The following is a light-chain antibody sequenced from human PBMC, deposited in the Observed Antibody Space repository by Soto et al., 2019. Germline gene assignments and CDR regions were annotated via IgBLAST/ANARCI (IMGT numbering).Light chain of an antibody. CDR2: DVS. J-gene: IGKJ1*01. V-gene: IGKV3-15*01. CDR3: QQYNNWPPWT. CDR1: QSVSSY. Sequence: EVVLTQSPVTLSLSPGERATLSCRASQSVSSYLAWYQQKPGQAPRLLIYDVSNRATGIPARFSGSGSGTEFTLTISSLQSEDFAVYYCQQYNNWPPWTFGQGTKVDI.